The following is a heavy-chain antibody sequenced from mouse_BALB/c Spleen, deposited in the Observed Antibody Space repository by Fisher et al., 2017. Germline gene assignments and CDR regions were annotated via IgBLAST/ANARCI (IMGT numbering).Heavy chain of an antibody. D-gene: IGHD2-2*01. CDR3: ARETHGYEGYYAMDY. V-gene: IGHV5-6-3*01. Sequence: RFTISRDNAKNTLYLQMSSLKSEDTAMYYCARETHGYEGYYAMDYWGQGTSVTVSS. J-gene: IGHJ4*01.